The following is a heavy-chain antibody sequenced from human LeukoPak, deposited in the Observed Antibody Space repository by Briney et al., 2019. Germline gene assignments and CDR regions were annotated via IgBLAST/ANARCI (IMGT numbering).Heavy chain of an antibody. D-gene: IGHD4-17*01. Sequence: PGGSLRLSCAASGFTFSSYSMNWVRQAPGKGLEWVSSISSSSSYIYYADSVKGRFTISRDNAKNSLYLQMNSLRAEDTAVYYCAKDPYGDYGTLDYWGQGTLVTVSS. CDR2: ISSSSSYI. CDR3: AKDPYGDYGTLDY. J-gene: IGHJ4*02. CDR1: GFTFSSYS. V-gene: IGHV3-21*04.